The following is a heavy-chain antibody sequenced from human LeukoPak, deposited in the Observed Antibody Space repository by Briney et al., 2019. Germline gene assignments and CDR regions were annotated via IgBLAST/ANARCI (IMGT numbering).Heavy chain of an antibody. D-gene: IGHD7-27*01. CDR2: MHYSGTT. V-gene: IGHV4-39*01. Sequence: TSETLSLTCSVSGGSISSSNHYWGWIRQPPGKGLEWIGSMHYSGTTYYNPSLNSRVSRSVDTSKNQFSLKLSSVTAADTAVYYCVRHLGMGRFDFWGQGTLVTVSS. CDR3: VRHLGMGRFDF. CDR1: GGSISSSNHY. J-gene: IGHJ4*02.